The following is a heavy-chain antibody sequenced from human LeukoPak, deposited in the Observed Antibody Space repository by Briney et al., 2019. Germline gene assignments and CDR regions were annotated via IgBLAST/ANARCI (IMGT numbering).Heavy chain of an antibody. V-gene: IGHV3-23*01. CDR2: ISGSGGST. CDR3: AKCSLSALRFLEWANFDY. J-gene: IGHJ4*02. D-gene: IGHD3-3*01. CDR1: GFTFSSYA. Sequence: GGSLRLSCAASGFTFSSYAMSWVRQAPGKGLEWVSAISGSGGSTYYADSVKGRFTISRDNSKNTLYLQMNSLRAEDTAVYYCAKCSLSALRFLEWANFDYWGQGTLVTVSS.